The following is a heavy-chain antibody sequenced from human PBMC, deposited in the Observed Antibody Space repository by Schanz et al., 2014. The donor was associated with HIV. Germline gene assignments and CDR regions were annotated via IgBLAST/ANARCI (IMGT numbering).Heavy chain of an antibody. CDR2: IVPMLGKT. V-gene: IGHV1-69*01. CDR1: GGKEKHYA. D-gene: IGHD3-10*01. Sequence: QVQLVQSGAEVKKPGSSVKVSCKPSGGKEKHYATSWVHQAPGQGLEWMGGIVPMLGKTRYAQKFQGRVTITADESMSTAYMELSSLRSEDTAVYYCSRAFYSDSGSFYSVDPSVPGILDTVSS. CDR3: SRAFYSDSGSFYSVDP. J-gene: IGHJ5*02.